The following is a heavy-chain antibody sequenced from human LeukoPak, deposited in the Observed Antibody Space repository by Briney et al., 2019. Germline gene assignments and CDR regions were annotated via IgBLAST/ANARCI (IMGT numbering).Heavy chain of an antibody. J-gene: IGHJ3*02. D-gene: IGHD2-2*03. CDR3: ARDLSWMGAFDI. V-gene: IGHV3-30*03. Sequence: PGRSLRLSCAASGFTFTTFGMHWVRQAPGKGLEWVAVISSDGSNKYYADSVKGRFTISRDNSKNTLYLQMNSLRAEDTAVYYCARDLSWMGAFDIWGQGTMVTVSS. CDR2: ISSDGSNK. CDR1: GFTFTTFG.